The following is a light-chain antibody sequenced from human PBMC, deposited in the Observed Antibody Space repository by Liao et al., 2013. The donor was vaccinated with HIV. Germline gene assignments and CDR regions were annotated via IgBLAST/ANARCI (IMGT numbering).Light chain of an antibody. Sequence: SYELTQPPSVSVAPGKTASITCGGNNIGTRSVHWYQHKPGRAPVLLIYRDTGRPSQIPEKFSGSNSGDTATLSINRVEAGDEADYYCQVWDSSSGHHWVFGGGTRLSVL. J-gene: IGLJ3*02. CDR2: RDT. CDR1: NIGTRS. V-gene: IGLV3-21*01. CDR3: QVWDSSSGHHWV.